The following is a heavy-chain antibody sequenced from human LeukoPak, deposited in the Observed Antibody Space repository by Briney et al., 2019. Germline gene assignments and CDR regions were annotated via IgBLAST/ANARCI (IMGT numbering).Heavy chain of an antibody. CDR2: INPNSGGT. CDR3: ARDRMVRGAREAQH. Sequence: GASVKVSCKASGYTFTGYYMHWVRQAPGQGLEWMGWINPNSGGTNYAQKFQGRVTMTRDTSISTAYTELSRLRSDDTAVYYCARDRMVRGAREAQHWGQGTLVTVSS. J-gene: IGHJ1*01. CDR1: GYTFTGYY. D-gene: IGHD3-10*01. V-gene: IGHV1-2*02.